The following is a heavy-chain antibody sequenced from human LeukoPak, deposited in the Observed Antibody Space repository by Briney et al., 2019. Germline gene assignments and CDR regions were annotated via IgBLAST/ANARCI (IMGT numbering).Heavy chain of an antibody. Sequence: GGSLRLSCAASGFTFSSYAMNWVRQAPGKGLEWVSHISGSGISTYYADSVKGRFTFSRDNSKNTLYLQMNSLRAEDTAVYYCARDRLHYGEYEKTFDYWGQGTLVTVSS. J-gene: IGHJ4*02. CDR3: ARDRLHYGEYEKTFDY. CDR1: GFTFSSYA. V-gene: IGHV3-23*01. D-gene: IGHD4-17*01. CDR2: ISGSGIST.